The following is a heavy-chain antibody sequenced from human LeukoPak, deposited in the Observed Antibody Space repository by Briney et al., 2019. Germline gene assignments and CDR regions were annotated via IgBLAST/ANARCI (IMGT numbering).Heavy chain of an antibody. CDR2: INHRGST. D-gene: IGHD6-13*01. CDR3: ARETAAAGRGGFDY. CDR1: GASFSDYY. V-gene: IGHV4-34*01. J-gene: IGHJ4*02. Sequence: SETLSLTCAVYGASFSDYYWSWISQPPGKGLEWIGEINHRGSTIYNPSLKSRVTISVDTSQNHFSLKLTSVTAADTAVYYCARETAAAGRGGFDYWGQGTLATVSS.